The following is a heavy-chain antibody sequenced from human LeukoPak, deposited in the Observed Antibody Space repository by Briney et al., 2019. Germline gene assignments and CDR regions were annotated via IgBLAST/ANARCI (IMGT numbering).Heavy chain of an antibody. CDR1: GFTFSSSR. D-gene: IGHD5-12*01. J-gene: IGHJ5*02. V-gene: IGHV3-21*01. CDR2: ISSSSSYI. CDR3: ARELSRDGYNS. Sequence: PGGSLRLSCAASGFTFSSSRMNWVRQAPGKGLEWVSSISSSSSYIYYADSVKGRFTISRDNAKTSLYLQMNSLRAEDTAVYYCARELSRDGYNSWGQGTLVTVSS.